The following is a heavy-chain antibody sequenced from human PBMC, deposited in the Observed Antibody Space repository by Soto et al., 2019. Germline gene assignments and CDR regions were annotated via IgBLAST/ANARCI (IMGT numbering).Heavy chain of an antibody. CDR1: VFTFSNYN. CDR2: ISGTSVYI. J-gene: IGHJ5*02. Sequence: WWSLRLSCLASVFTFSNYNMNWVRQAPGKGLEWVSHISGTSVYIHYADSVKGGSTISRDNAKNSVYLQMDSLRVEDTAVYYCAREGALKPFSSWGQGALVTVSS. CDR3: AREGALKPFSS. V-gene: IGHV3-21*01.